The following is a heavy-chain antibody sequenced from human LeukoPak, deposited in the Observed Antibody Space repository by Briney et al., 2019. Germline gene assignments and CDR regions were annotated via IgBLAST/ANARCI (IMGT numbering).Heavy chain of an antibody. Sequence: ASVKVSCKASGYTFTSYGISWVRQAPGQGLEWMGWISAYNGNTNYAQKLQGRVTMTTDTSTSTAYMELRGLRSDDTAVYYCARGYDILTGTGWFDPWGQGTLVTVSS. J-gene: IGHJ5*02. CDR3: ARGYDILTGTGWFDP. D-gene: IGHD3-9*01. CDR2: ISAYNGNT. V-gene: IGHV1-18*01. CDR1: GYTFTSYG.